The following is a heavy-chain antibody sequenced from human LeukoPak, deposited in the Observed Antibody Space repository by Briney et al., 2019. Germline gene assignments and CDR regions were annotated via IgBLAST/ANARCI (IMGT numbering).Heavy chain of an antibody. J-gene: IGHJ4*02. CDR3: ARYSINSLDY. CDR2: IYTSGST. V-gene: IGHV4-4*07. Sequence: SETLSLTCTVSGGSISSYYWSWIRQPAGKGLEWIGRIYTSGSTNYNPSLKSRVTMSGDTSKNQLSLKLNSVTAAGTAVYYCARYSINSLDYWGQGTLVTVSS. D-gene: IGHD6-13*01. CDR1: GGSISSYY.